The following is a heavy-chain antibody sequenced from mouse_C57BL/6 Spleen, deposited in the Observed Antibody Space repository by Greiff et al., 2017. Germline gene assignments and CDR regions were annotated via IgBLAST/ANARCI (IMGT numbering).Heavy chain of an antibody. V-gene: IGHV1-85*01. CDR2: IYPRDGST. CDR3: ARRWDGIYWYFDV. J-gene: IGHJ1*03. Sequence: VQLQQSGPELVKPGASVKLSCKASGYTFTSYDINWVKQRPGQGLEWIGWIYPRDGSTTYNEKFKGKATLTVDTSSSTAYMELHSLTSEDSAVYFFARRWDGIYWYFDVWGTGTTVTVSS. D-gene: IGHD4-1*01. CDR1: GYTFTSYD.